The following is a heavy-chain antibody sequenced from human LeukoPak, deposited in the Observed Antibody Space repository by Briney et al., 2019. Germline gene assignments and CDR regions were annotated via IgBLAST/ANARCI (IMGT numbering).Heavy chain of an antibody. J-gene: IGHJ4*02. CDR1: GFTLSTYS. D-gene: IGHD6-13*01. V-gene: IGHV3-21*01. CDR3: ASAAAGTDLFDY. CDR2: ISSSSLYI. Sequence: GGSLRLSCAASGFTLSTYSLNWVRQAPGKGLEWVSSISSSSLYIYYADSVKGRFTISRDNAKNSLYLQMNSLRAEDTAVYYCASAAAGTDLFDYWGQGTLVTVSS.